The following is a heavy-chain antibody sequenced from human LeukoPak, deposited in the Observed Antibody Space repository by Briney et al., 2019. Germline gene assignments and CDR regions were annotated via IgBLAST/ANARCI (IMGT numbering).Heavy chain of an antibody. CDR1: GFTFGNYW. CDR3: ARNTVAAAGDS. CDR2: IKPDGSEE. J-gene: IGHJ4*02. Sequence: AGGSLRLSCAASGFTFGNYWMTWVRQAPGKGLEWVANIKPDGSEEYYVDSVKGRFTISRDNAKTLLYLQMTGLRAEDTAMYYCARNTVAAAGDSWGQGTLVTVSS. V-gene: IGHV3-7*01. D-gene: IGHD6-13*01.